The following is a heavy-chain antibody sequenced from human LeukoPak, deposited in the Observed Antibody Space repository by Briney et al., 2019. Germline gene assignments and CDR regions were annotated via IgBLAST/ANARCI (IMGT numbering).Heavy chain of an antibody. V-gene: IGHV3-30*18. Sequence: GGSLRLSCAASGFSFSGYGMHWVRQAPGKGLEWVAVISYDGSNKYYADSVKGRFTISRDNSKDTLYLQMNSLRAEDTAVYYCAKDREGVRGVIPDYWGQGTLVTVSS. CDR1: GFSFSGYG. CDR3: AKDREGVRGVIPDY. D-gene: IGHD3-10*01. CDR2: ISYDGSNK. J-gene: IGHJ4*02.